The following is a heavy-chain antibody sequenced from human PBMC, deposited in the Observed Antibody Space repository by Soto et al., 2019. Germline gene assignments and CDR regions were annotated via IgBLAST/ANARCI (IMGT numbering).Heavy chain of an antibody. CDR3: ARGRNDFWSGYYTGIGYYYYYMDV. J-gene: IGHJ6*03. CDR1: GGSFSGYY. D-gene: IGHD3-3*01. CDR2: INHSGST. Sequence: QVQLQQWGAGLLKPSETLSLTCAVYGGSFSGYYWSWIRQPPGKGLEWIGEINHSGSTNYNPSLKSRVTLSVDTSKNQFSLKLSSVTAADTAVYYCARGRNDFWSGYYTGIGYYYYYMDVWGKGTTVTVSS. V-gene: IGHV4-34*01.